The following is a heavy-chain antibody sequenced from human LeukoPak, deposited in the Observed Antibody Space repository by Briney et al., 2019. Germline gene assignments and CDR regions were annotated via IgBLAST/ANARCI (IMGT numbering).Heavy chain of an antibody. V-gene: IGHV4-34*01. CDR1: GGSFSAYY. D-gene: IGHD6-19*01. CDR3: ARVAVAGTLFDY. J-gene: IGHJ4*02. CDR2: INHSGST. Sequence: SSETLSLTCAVYGGSFSAYYWSWIRQPPGKGLEWIGEINHSGSTNYNPSLKSRVTISVDTSKNQFSLKLSSVTAADTAVYYCARVAVAGTLFDYWGQGTLVTVSS.